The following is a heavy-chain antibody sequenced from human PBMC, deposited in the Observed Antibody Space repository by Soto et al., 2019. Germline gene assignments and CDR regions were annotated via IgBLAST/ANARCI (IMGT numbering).Heavy chain of an antibody. CDR3: ATGVATTEWDS. D-gene: IGHD5-12*01. CDR2: VFYSGHS. J-gene: IGHJ4*02. V-gene: IGHV4-59*08. CDR1: GVSISSNY. Sequence: PSETLSLTCTVSGVSISSNYWSWIRQPPGKGLEWIAYVFYSGHSDYNPSLKSRVTISVDTSKNQFSLKMSSVTAADTAVYYCATGVATTEWDSWGQGTLVTVS.